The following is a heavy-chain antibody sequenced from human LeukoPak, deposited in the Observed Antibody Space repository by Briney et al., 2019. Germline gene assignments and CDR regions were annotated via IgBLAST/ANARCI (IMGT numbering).Heavy chain of an antibody. J-gene: IGHJ3*02. V-gene: IGHV4-39*07. D-gene: IGHD2-15*01. CDR3: ARACSGGSCAYGAFDI. CDR1: GGSISSSSYF. Sequence: SETLSLTCTISGGSISSSSYFWGWIREPPGKGLEWIGSIYYGGSTYYSPSLKSRVTISVDTSKNQFSLKLTSVTAADTAVYYCARACSGGSCAYGAFDIWGQGTMVTVSS. CDR2: IYYGGST.